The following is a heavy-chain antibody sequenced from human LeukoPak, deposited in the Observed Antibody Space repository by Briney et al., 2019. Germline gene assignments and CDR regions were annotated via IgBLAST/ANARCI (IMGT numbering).Heavy chain of an antibody. J-gene: IGHJ4*02. V-gene: IGHV3-30*03. Sequence: PGRSLRLSCAASGFTFSSYGMHWVRQAPGKGLEWVAVISYDGSNKYYADSVKGRFTISRDNAKNSLYLQMNSLRAEDTAVYYCVRDNPRCCGVIPPNIDDYWGQGTLVTVSS. CDR3: VRDNPRCCGVIPPNIDDY. D-gene: IGHD2-21*01. CDR1: GFTFSSYG. CDR2: ISYDGSNK.